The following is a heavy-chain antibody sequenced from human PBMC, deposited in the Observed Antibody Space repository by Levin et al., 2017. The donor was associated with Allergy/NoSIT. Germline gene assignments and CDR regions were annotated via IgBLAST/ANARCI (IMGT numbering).Heavy chain of an antibody. D-gene: IGHD1-26*01. CDR2: LSGGGDST. J-gene: IGHJ4*02. CDR3: AKGLRYSGNIFYYFDY. Sequence: GESLKISCAASGFRFGNYAASWVRQAPGKGLEWVSSLSGGGDSTYHADSVKGRFTISRDNSKNTVYLQMNSLRAEDTALYYCAKGLRYSGNIFYYFDYWGQGTPVTVSS. V-gene: IGHV3-23*01. CDR1: GFRFGNYA.